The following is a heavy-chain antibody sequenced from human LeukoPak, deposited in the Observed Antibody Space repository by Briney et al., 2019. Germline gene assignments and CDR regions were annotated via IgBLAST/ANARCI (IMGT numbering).Heavy chain of an antibody. CDR2: ISGGST. J-gene: IGHJ4*02. Sequence: PGGSLRLSCEGSGFTFTTYAMNWVRQAPGKGLEWVSAISGGSTFYADSVKGRFIISRDNSKNTLYLQMNSLRGEDTAAYYCAKALTSGWYLFDYWGQGALVAVSS. D-gene: IGHD6-19*01. V-gene: IGHV3-23*01. CDR3: AKALTSGWYLFDY. CDR1: GFTFTTYA.